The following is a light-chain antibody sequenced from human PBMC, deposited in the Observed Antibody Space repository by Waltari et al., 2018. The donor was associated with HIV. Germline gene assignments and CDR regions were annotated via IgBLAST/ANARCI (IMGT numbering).Light chain of an antibody. CDR3: ATWDDALSGPV. J-gene: IGLJ3*02. CDR2: SNN. V-gene: IGLV1-44*01. CDR1: RSNLGSNT. Sequence: QSVLTQPPSASGTPGQRVIISCSGNRSNLGSNTVNWYQQFSGAAPTLLIYSNNQRPSAVPDRFSGSKSGSAASLAISGLKSKDEADYHCATWDDALSGPVFGAGTKLTV.